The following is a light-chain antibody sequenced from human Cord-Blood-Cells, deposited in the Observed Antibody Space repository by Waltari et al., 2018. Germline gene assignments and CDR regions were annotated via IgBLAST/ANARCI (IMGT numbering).Light chain of an antibody. CDR1: QGISSY. Sequence: IRMTQSPSSLSASTGDRVTITCRASQGISSYLAWYQHKPGKAPKLLIYAASTLQSGVPSSVSCSGSGTDVTLTMSCLQSEDFATYYCQQYYSYPLTVVGGTKFEIK. CDR2: AAS. J-gene: IGKJ4*01. V-gene: IGKV1-8*01. CDR3: QQYYSYPLT.